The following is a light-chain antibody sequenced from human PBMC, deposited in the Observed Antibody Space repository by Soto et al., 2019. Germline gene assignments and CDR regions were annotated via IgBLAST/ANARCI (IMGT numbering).Light chain of an antibody. CDR1: SSDVGGYNY. CDR2: EVS. Sequence: QSVLTQPASVSGSPGQSITISCTGTSSDVGGYNYVSWYQQYPGKAPKLMIYEVSNRPSGVSNRFSGSKSGNTASLTISGLQAEDEADYYCTSYIRSSTLDYVFGTGTKGPS. V-gene: IGLV2-14*01. CDR3: TSYIRSSTLDYV. J-gene: IGLJ1*01.